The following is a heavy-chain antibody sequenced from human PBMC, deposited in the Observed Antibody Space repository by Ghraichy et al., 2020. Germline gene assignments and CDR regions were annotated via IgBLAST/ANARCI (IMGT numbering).Heavy chain of an antibody. J-gene: IGHJ5*02. Sequence: GGSLRLSCAASGFTFSGSAVHWVRQPSGKGLEWVGHIRSKANNYATAYGASVKGRFTISRDDSKNTAYLQMNSLKTEDTAVYYCIRPSQYCSSGTCYYDWFDPWGQGTLVTVSS. CDR3: IRPSQYCSSGTCYYDWFDP. V-gene: IGHV3-73*01. CDR1: GFTFSGSA. CDR2: IRSKANNYAT. D-gene: IGHD2-15*01.